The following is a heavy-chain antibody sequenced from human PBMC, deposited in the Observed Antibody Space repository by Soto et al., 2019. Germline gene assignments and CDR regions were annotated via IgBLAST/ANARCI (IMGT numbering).Heavy chain of an antibody. CDR2: IDPSDSYT. J-gene: IGHJ6*02. Sequence: PGESLKISCKGSGYSFTSYWISWVRQMPGKGLEWMGRIDPSDSYTNDSPSFQGHVTISADKSISTAYLQWSSLKASDTAMYYCPRQVDTAMGTRNGMDVWGQGTTVTVSS. CDR3: PRQVDTAMGTRNGMDV. CDR1: GYSFTSYW. D-gene: IGHD5-18*01. V-gene: IGHV5-10-1*01.